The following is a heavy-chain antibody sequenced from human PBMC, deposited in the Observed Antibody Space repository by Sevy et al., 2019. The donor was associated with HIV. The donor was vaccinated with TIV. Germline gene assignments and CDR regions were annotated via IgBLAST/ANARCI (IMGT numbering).Heavy chain of an antibody. CDR2: SSWNSGSI. J-gene: IGHJ5*01. Sequence: GGSLRLSCVASGFTFDDYAMHWVRQAPGKGPEWVSGSSWNSGSIGYAESVKGRFTISRDNAKNSLYLQMNSLRVEDTALYYSAKGIGYSNGWYSWFDSWGQGTLVTVSS. CDR3: AKGIGYSNGWYSWFDS. CDR1: GFTFDDYA. V-gene: IGHV3-9*01. D-gene: IGHD6-19*01.